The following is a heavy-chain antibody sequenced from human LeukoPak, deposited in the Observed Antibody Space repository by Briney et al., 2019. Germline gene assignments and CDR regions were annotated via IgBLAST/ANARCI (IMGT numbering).Heavy chain of an antibody. J-gene: IGHJ6*02. CDR1: GGTFSSYA. CDR2: FDPEDGET. CDR3: ASIHRPDVLRFLEWPSARDYYYGMDV. V-gene: IGHV1-24*01. Sequence: ASVKVSCKASGGTFSSYAISWVRQAPGQGLEWMGGFDPEDGETIYARKFQGRVTMTEDTSTDTAYMELSSLRSEDTAVYYCASIHRPDVLRFLEWPSARDYYYGMDVWGQGTTVTVSS. D-gene: IGHD3-3*01.